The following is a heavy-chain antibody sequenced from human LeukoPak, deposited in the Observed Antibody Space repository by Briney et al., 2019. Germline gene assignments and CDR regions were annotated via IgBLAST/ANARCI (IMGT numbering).Heavy chain of an antibody. CDR2: ISWNSGSI. J-gene: IGHJ4*02. D-gene: IGHD6-6*01. V-gene: IGHV3-9*03. CDR1: GFTFDDYA. CDR3: AKDRSSSSSGYFDY. Sequence: GGSLRLSCAASGFTFDDYAMHWVRQAPGKGLEWVSGISWNSGSIGYADSVKGRFTISRDNAKNSLYLQMNSLRAEDMALYYCAKDRSSSSSGYFDYWGQGTLDTVSS.